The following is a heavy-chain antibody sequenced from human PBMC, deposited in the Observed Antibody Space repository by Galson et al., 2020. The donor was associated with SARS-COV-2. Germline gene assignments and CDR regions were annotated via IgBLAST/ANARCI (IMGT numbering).Heavy chain of an antibody. CDR2: IRSKAYGGTT. J-gene: IGHJ6*03. Sequence: GESLKFSCAASGFTFGDYAMSWVRQAPGKGLEWVGFIRSKAYGGTTEYAASVKGRFTISRDDSKSIAYLQMNSLKTEDTAVYYCTRDKARSYYYYYMDVWGKGTTVTVSS. CDR3: TRDKARSYYYYYMDV. V-gene: IGHV3-49*04. CDR1: GFTFGDYA.